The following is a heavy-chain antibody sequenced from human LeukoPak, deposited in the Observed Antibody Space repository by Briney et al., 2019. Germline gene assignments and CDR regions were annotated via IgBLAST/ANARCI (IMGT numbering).Heavy chain of an antibody. D-gene: IGHD2-2*01. V-gene: IGHV3-33*06. J-gene: IGHJ4*02. CDR3: AKQSGAMPNFDH. Sequence: GVSLRLSCAASGFVFNAHGMHWVRQAPGKGLEWLATIWFDGTNIYYADSVKGRFTISRDNSKNTLYLLMDTLRAEDTAVYYCAKQSGAMPNFDHWGRGTLVTVSS. CDR1: GFVFNAHG. CDR2: IWFDGTNI.